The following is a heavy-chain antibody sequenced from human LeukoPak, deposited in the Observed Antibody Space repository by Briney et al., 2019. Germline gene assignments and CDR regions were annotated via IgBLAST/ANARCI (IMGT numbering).Heavy chain of an antibody. D-gene: IGHD3-10*01. Sequence: GGSLRLSCAASGFTFSSYSMTWVRQAPGKGLEWISYITGSSTVFYADSVKGRFIISRDNAKNSLYLQMNSLRDEDTAVYYCARYRGGRGSDFFDYWGQGTLVTVSS. V-gene: IGHV3-48*02. CDR1: GFTFSSYS. CDR3: ARYRGGRGSDFFDY. J-gene: IGHJ4*02. CDR2: ITGSSTV.